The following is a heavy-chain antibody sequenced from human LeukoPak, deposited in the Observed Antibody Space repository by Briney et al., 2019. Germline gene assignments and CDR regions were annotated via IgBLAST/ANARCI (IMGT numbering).Heavy chain of an antibody. Sequence: ASVKVSCKASGYTFTGYYMHWVRQAPGQGLEWMGWINPNSGGTNYAQKFQGRVTMTRDTSISTAYMELSSLRSEDTAVYYCARFRADSSGPSYYMDVWGKGTTVTVSS. CDR2: INPNSGGT. J-gene: IGHJ6*03. D-gene: IGHD3-22*01. V-gene: IGHV1-2*02. CDR1: GYTFTGYY. CDR3: ARFRADSSGPSYYMDV.